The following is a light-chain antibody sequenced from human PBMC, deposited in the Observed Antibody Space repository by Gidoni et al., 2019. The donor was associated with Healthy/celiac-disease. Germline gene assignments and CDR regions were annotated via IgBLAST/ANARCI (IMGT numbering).Light chain of an antibody. CDR3: QQYNNWPPGT. J-gene: IGKJ2*01. CDR1: QSVSSN. CDR2: GAS. V-gene: IGKV3-15*01. Sequence: EIVMTQSPATLSVPPGERATLSCRASQSVSSNLAWYQQKPGQAPRLLIYGASTRATGIPARFSGSGSGTEFTLTISSLQSEDFAVYYCQQYNNWPPGTFGQXTKLEIK.